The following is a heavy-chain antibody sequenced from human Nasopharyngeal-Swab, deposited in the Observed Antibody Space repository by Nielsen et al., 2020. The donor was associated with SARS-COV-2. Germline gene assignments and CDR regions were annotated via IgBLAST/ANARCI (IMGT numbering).Heavy chain of an antibody. Sequence: ASVKVSCKASGYTFTSYAMHWVRQAPGQRLEWMGWINAGNGNTKYSQKFQGRVTITRDTSASTAYMELSRLRSDDTAVYYCARGYSYSRIECDAFDIWGQGTMVTVSS. CDR3: ARGYSYSRIECDAFDI. J-gene: IGHJ3*02. D-gene: IGHD5-18*01. CDR2: INAGNGNT. V-gene: IGHV1-3*01. CDR1: GYTFTSYA.